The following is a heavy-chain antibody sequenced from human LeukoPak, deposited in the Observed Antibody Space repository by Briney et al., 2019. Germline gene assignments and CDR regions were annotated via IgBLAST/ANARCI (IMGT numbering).Heavy chain of an antibody. CDR1: GYAFTSYG. J-gene: IGHJ6*02. Sequence: ASVKVSFKASGYAFTSYGISWVRQAPGQGVERMGWISAYNGNTNSAQKLQGRVTMTTDTSTSTAYMELRSLRSDDTAVYYCARDGCSSTSCYINVGLTSYGMDVWGQGTTVTVSS. CDR2: ISAYNGNT. CDR3: ARDGCSSTSCYINVGLTSYGMDV. V-gene: IGHV1-18*01. D-gene: IGHD2-2*02.